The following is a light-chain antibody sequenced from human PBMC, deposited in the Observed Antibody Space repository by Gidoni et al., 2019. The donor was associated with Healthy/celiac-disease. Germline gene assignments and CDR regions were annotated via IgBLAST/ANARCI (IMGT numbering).Light chain of an antibody. J-gene: IGLJ2*01. CDR1: SSDVGGYNY. CDR2: DVS. CDR3: SSYTSSAGV. Sequence: QSALTQPASVSGSPGQSITISCAGTSSDVGGYNYASWYQQHPGKAPKLMIYDVSNRPSGVSNRFSGSKSGNTASLTISGLQAEDEADYYCSSYTSSAGVFGGGTKLTVL. V-gene: IGLV2-14*01.